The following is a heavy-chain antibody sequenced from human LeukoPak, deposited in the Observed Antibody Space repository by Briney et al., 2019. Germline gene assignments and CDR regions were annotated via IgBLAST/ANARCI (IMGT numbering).Heavy chain of an antibody. CDR2: ISPSGDRT. V-gene: IGHV3-23*01. CDR3: AIMHGYYDGSGFWVQ. Sequence: GSLRLSCAASGFTFSSYAMSWVRQAPGKGLQWVSFISPSGDRTSNADSVEGRFTISRDNTRNTLYLQMNSLRDEDTGVYYCAIMHGYYDGSGFWVQWGQGTLVTVSS. CDR1: GFTFSSYA. J-gene: IGHJ4*02. D-gene: IGHD3-22*01.